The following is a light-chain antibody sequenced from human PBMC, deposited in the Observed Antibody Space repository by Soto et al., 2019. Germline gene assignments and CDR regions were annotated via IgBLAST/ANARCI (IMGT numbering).Light chain of an antibody. J-gene: IGLJ1*01. V-gene: IGLV2-11*01. Sequence: QSALTQPRSVSGSPGQSGTISCTGTSNDVGGYNYVSWYQQHPGKGPKLIIYDVSKRPSGVPDRFSGSKSGNTASLTISGLQAEDEGEYYCGSYAGNLYVFGSGTKVTVL. CDR3: GSYAGNLYV. CDR1: SNDVGGYNY. CDR2: DVS.